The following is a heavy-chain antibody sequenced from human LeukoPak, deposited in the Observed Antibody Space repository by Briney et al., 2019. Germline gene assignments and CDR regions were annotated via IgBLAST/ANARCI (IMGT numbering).Heavy chain of an antibody. CDR2: ISYDGSNK. V-gene: IGHV3-30-3*01. J-gene: IGHJ4*02. CDR3: ARGGYYDSSGYYYSPYFDY. D-gene: IGHD3-22*01. Sequence: GRSLRLSCAASGFTFSSYAMHWVRQAPGKGLEWVAVISYDGSNKYYADSVKGRFTISRDNSKNTLYLQMNSLRAEDTAVYYCARGGYYDSSGYYYSPYFDYWGQGTLVTVSS. CDR1: GFTFSSYA.